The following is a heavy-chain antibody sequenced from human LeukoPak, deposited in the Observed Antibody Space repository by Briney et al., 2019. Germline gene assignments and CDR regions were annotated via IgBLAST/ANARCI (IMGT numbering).Heavy chain of an antibody. J-gene: IGHJ1*01. CDR1: GGSISSYY. V-gene: IGHV4-59*01. CDR2: IYYSGST. CDR3: ARVSVTTIFGVVKKAVYFQH. D-gene: IGHD3-3*01. Sequence: SETLSLTCTVSGGSISSYYWSWIRQPPGKGLEWIGYIYYSGSTNYNPSLKSRVTISVDTSKNQFSLKLSSVTAADTAVYYCARVSVTTIFGVVKKAVYFQHWGQGTLVTVSS.